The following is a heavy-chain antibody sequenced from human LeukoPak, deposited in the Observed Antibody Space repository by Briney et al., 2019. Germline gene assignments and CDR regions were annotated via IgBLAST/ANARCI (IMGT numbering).Heavy chain of an antibody. Sequence: GRSLRLSCAAFGFTFSSYAMHWVRQAPGKGLEWVAVISYVGSNKYYADSVKGRFTISRDNSKNTLYLQMTSLRAEDTAVYYCARDVGSGYYYSFDYWGQGTLVTVSS. CDR2: ISYVGSNK. V-gene: IGHV3-30-3*01. CDR1: GFTFSSYA. J-gene: IGHJ4*02. CDR3: ARDVGSGYYYSFDY. D-gene: IGHD3-22*01.